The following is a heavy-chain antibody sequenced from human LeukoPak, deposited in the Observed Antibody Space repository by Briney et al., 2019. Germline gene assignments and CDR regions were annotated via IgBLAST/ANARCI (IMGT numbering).Heavy chain of an antibody. Sequence: ASVKVSCKTSGYTFTNYNMNWVRQAPGQGLEWMGWISAYNGNTNSAQKFQGRVTMTTDTSTSTAYMELRSLTSDDTAVYYCARQPRDDAFDICGQGTMVTVSS. CDR3: ARQPRDDAFDI. V-gene: IGHV1-18*01. J-gene: IGHJ3*02. CDR1: GYTFTNYN. CDR2: ISAYNGNT.